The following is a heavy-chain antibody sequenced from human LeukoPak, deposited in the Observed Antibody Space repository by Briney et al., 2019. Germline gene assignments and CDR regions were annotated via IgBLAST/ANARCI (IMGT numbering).Heavy chain of an antibody. V-gene: IGHV4-4*07. CDR3: ARVSHYYDSSGYYYVRAFDI. CDR1: GGPISSYY. J-gene: IGHJ3*02. Sequence: PSDTLSLTCTVSGGPISSYYGSWIRQPAGKGLEWIGRIPTSESTNFYPSLKSRVTMSVDTSNNQFSLKLSSVTAADTAVYYCARVSHYYDSSGYYYVRAFDIWGQGTMVTVSS. D-gene: IGHD3-22*01. CDR2: IPTSEST.